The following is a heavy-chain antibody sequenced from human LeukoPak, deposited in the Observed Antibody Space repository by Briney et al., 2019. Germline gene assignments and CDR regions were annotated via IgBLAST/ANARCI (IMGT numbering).Heavy chain of an antibody. V-gene: IGHV6-1*01. Sequence: SQTLSLTCAISGDSVSSNSAAWNWIRQSPSRGLEWLGRTYYRSKWYNDYAVSVKSRITINPDTSKNQFSLQLNSVTPEDTAVYYCARTYYDILTGLKTPYYFDYWGQGTLVTVSS. D-gene: IGHD3-9*01. J-gene: IGHJ4*02. CDR2: TYYRSKWYN. CDR1: GDSVSSNSAA. CDR3: ARTYYDILTGLKTPYYFDY.